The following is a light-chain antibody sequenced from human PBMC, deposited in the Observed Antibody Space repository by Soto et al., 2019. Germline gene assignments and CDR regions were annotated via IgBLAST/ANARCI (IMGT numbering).Light chain of an antibody. CDR2: KAS. J-gene: IGKJ1*01. CDR3: QQYGSSSPWT. CDR1: QSINTW. Sequence: DIQMTQSPSTLSAPVGDRVTITCRASQSINTWLAWYQQKPGKAPKLLIYKASSLGSGVPSRFSGSGSGTDFTLTIISLQPDDFAIYYCQQYGSSSPWTFGQGTKVEIK. V-gene: IGKV1-5*03.